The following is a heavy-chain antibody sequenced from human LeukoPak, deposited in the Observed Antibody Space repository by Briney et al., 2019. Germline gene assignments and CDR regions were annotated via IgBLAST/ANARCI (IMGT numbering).Heavy chain of an antibody. CDR3: ARGLDYYDKPIAY. Sequence: ASVKVSCKASDYSFTSYGISWVRQAPGQGLEWMGWISAYNGNTNYAQKFQGRVTMTTDTFTSTVYMELRSLRSDDTAVYYCARGLDYYDKPIAYWGQGTLVTVSS. V-gene: IGHV1-18*01. CDR2: ISAYNGNT. D-gene: IGHD3-22*01. J-gene: IGHJ4*02. CDR1: DYSFTSYG.